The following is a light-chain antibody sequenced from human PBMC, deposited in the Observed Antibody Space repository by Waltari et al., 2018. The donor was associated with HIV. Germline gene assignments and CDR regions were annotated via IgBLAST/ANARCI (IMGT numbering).Light chain of an antibody. J-gene: IGKJ2*01. CDR3: QQYNIWPPDA. Sequence: EIVLTQSPATLSLFPGERATLSCRASQSVSTNLAWYQQKSGQAPRLLSYGASTRASGIPTRFSGSGSGTEFTLTISSLQSEDFAVYYCQQYNIWPPDAFGQGTKLEIK. V-gene: IGKV3-15*01. CDR2: GAS. CDR1: QSVSTN.